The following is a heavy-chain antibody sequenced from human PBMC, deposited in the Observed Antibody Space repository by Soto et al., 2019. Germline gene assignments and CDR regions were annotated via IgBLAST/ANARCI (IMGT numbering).Heavy chain of an antibody. CDR1: GYTFIDYY. Sequence: ASVKVCCKASGYTFIDYYIHWVRQAPGQGFEWMGRISPKSGGTNYAQKFQGRVTMTWDTSLNTAYMELSSLISEDTAVYYCARPPGYISDWYYFDLWGQGTLVTVSS. D-gene: IGHD3-9*01. J-gene: IGHJ4*02. CDR2: ISPKSGGT. V-gene: IGHV1-2*02. CDR3: ARPPGYISDWYYFDL.